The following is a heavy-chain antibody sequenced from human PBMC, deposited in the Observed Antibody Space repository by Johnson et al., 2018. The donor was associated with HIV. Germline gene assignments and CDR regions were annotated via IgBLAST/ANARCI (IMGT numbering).Heavy chain of an antibody. Sequence: QVQLVESGGGVVQPGRSLRLSCAASGFTFSSYAMHWVRQAPGKGLEWVAVISYDGSNKYYADSVKGRFTISRDNSKNTLYLQMNSLRAEDTAVYYCARDIIAGAGYDALDIWGQGTMVTVSS. J-gene: IGHJ3*02. CDR3: ARDIIAGAGYDALDI. D-gene: IGHD6-19*01. V-gene: IGHV3-30-3*01. CDR2: ISYDGSNK. CDR1: GFTFSSYA.